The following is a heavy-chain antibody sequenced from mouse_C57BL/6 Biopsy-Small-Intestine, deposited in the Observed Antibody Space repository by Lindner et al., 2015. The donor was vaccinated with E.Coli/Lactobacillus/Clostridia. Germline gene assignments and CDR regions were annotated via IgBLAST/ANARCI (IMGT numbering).Heavy chain of an antibody. CDR1: GYAFTNYL. J-gene: IGHJ4*01. V-gene: IGHV1-54*01. D-gene: IGHD1-1*02. Sequence: VQLQESGAELVRPGTSVKVSCKASGYAFTNYLIEWVKQRPGQGLEWIGVINPGSGGTNYNEKFKGKATLTADKSSSTAYMQLSSLTSEDSAVYFCARGDGGYYAMDYWGQGTSVTVSS. CDR3: ARGDGGYYAMDY. CDR2: INPGSGGT.